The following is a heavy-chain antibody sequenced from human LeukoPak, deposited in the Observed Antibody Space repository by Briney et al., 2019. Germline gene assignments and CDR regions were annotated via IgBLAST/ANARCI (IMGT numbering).Heavy chain of an antibody. CDR2: ISSSGNTI. CDR1: GFTFNNFE. V-gene: IGHV3-48*03. Sequence: GGSLRLSCAASGFTFNNFEMNWVRQAPGKGLEWVSYISSSGNTIYYADSVKGRFTISRDNAKNSLFLQMNGLRAEDTAVYYCARRGGSSSRRSPIDYWGQGTLVTVSS. D-gene: IGHD6-6*01. J-gene: IGHJ4*02. CDR3: ARRGGSSSRRSPIDY.